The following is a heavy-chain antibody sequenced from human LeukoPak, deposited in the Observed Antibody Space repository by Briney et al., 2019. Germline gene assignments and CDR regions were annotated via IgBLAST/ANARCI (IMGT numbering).Heavy chain of an antibody. D-gene: IGHD3-10*01. CDR3: ARDSFGLQDS. CDR1: GFTFSSFG. Sequence: PGGSLRLSCAASGFTFSSFGMHWVRQAPGKRLEWVAVIWYDGSNKYYADSVKGRFTISRDNSKNTLYLQMNSLRAEDTAVYYCARDSFGLQDSCGQGTLVTVSS. V-gene: IGHV3-33*01. J-gene: IGHJ4*02. CDR2: IWYDGSNK.